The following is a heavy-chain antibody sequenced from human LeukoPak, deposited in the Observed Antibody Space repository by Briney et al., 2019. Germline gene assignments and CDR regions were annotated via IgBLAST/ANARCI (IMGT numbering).Heavy chain of an antibody. V-gene: IGHV4-38-2*02. CDR2: IYHSGST. CDR3: AREVGAVSLDYFDY. J-gene: IGHJ4*02. Sequence: PSETLSLTCTVSGYSISSGYYWGWIRQPPGKGLEWIGSIYHSGSTYYNPSLKSRVTISVDTSKNQFSLKLSSVTAADTAVYYCAREVGAVSLDYFDYWGQGTLDTVSS. CDR1: GYSISSGYY. D-gene: IGHD1-26*01.